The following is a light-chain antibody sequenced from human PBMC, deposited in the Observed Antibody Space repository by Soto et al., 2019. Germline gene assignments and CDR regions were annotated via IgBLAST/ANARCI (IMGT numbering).Light chain of an antibody. CDR2: GAS. CDR3: QQSFITPPLT. V-gene: IGKV1-39*01. CDR1: QSISTY. J-gene: IGKJ4*01. Sequence: DIQMTQSPSSLSASIGDRITITCRASQSISTYLTWYQQKPVKAPRLLIYGASTLQNAVPPRFSGSGSATDYTLTISSLQPEDFATYYCQQSFITPPLTFGGGTKVAMK.